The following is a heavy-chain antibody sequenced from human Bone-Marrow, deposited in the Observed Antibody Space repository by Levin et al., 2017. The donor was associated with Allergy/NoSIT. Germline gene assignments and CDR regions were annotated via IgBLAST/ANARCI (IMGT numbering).Heavy chain of an antibody. CDR1: GGSISSGDYY. CDR2: IYYSGST. V-gene: IGHV4-30-4*01. D-gene: IGHD2-2*01. Sequence: SQTLSLTFTVSGGSISSGDYYWSWIRQPPGKGLEWIGYIYYSGSTYYNPSLKSRVTISVDTSKNPFSLKLSSVTAADTAVYYCARAPSYYYYYYMDVWGKGTTVTVSS. J-gene: IGHJ6*03. CDR3: ARAPSYYYYYYMDV.